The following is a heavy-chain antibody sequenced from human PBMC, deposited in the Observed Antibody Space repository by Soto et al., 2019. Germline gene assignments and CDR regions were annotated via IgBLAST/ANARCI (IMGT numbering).Heavy chain of an antibody. CDR1: GFSLNTGGVG. V-gene: IGHV2-5*02. D-gene: IGHD3-16*01. CDR3: ARMRAGFGGAWTTPDFDY. CDR2: IYWDDDK. Sequence: QITLKESGPTLVKPTQTLTLSCAFSGFSLNTGGVGVGWIRQPPGKALELLAVIYWDDDKSWSPTLRDRLTSSRVTSEDQGVLTMSNLDPVVSASHYCARMRAGFGGAWTTPDFDYWGEGTLVTVSS. J-gene: IGHJ4*02.